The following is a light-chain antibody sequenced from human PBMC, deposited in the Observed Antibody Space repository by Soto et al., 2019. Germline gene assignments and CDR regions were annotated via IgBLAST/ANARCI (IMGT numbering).Light chain of an antibody. Sequence: QSVLTQPASVSGSPGQSITISCTGTSSDVGGYDYVSWYQQLPGKAPKLLIYDVNNRPSGVSHRFSGSKSGNTASLTISGPGEEDGVDYYGSSYTRRSRFVFEIGPKVT. CDR3: SSYTRRSRFV. CDR2: DVN. V-gene: IGLV2-14*01. CDR1: SSDVGGYDY. J-gene: IGLJ1*01.